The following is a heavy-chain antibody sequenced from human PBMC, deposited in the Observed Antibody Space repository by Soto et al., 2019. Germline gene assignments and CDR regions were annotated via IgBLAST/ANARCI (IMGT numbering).Heavy chain of an antibody. CDR2: INPSGGST. V-gene: IGHV1-46*03. J-gene: IGHJ5*02. CDR3: AREDRAAPPSENWFDP. CDR1: GYTFTSYY. D-gene: IGHD6-6*01. Sequence: QVQLVQSGAEVKKPGASVKVSCKASGYTFTSYYMHWVRQAPGQGLEWMGIINPSGGSTSYAQKFQGRGPMSRDTSTSTGYMERSSLRSEDTAVYYCAREDRAAPPSENWFDPWGQGTLVTVSS.